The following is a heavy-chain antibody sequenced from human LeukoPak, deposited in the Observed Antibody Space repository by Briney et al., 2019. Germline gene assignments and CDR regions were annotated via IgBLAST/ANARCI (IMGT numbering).Heavy chain of an antibody. CDR3: AKESTVTPGNVNWFDT. V-gene: IGHV3-23*01. D-gene: IGHD4-17*01. J-gene: IGHJ5*02. CDR1: GFTSSIYA. Sequence: GGSLRLSCATSGFTSSIYAMTWVRQAPGKGLEWVSTLSGSGGSTYYADSVKGRFTISRDNSKNTLSLQMNSLRAEDTAVYYCAKESTVTPGNVNWFDTWGQGTLVTVSS. CDR2: LSGSGGST.